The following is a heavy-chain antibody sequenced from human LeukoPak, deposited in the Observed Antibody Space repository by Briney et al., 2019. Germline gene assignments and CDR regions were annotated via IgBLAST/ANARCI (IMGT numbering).Heavy chain of an antibody. CDR3: AKDRVVGSTNYFDY. J-gene: IGHJ4*02. V-gene: IGHV3-23*01. CDR2: ISDSGAST. CDR1: GFTFSSYT. D-gene: IGHD1-26*01. Sequence: GGSLRLSCAASGFTFSSYTMSWVRQAPGKGLEWVSAISDSGASTYYADSVKGRFTISRDNSKNTLFLQMNSLRAEDTAVYYCAKDRVVGSTNYFDYWGQGTLVTVSS.